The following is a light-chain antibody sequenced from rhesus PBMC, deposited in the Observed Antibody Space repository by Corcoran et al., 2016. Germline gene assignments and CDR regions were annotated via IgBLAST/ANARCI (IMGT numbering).Light chain of an antibody. Sequence: DIQMTQSPSSLSASVGDRVTITCRASQGISSWLVWYQQKPGKAPKLLIYKASSLQSGVPSRFSGSGSGTDCTLTISSLQPEDSAMYYCQQYNSAPPTFGQGTKVEIK. CDR2: KAS. CDR1: QGISSW. CDR3: QQYNSAPPT. J-gene: IGKJ1*01. V-gene: IGKV1-21*01.